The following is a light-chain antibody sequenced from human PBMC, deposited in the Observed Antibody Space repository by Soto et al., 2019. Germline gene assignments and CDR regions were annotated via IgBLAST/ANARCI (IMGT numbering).Light chain of an antibody. CDR3: LQYNSYLR. V-gene: IGKV1-5*01. CDR1: QSISSW. CDR2: DAS. J-gene: IGKJ4*01. Sequence: QINQITFIVSASVEDRVTITCRASQSISSWLAWYKQKPGKAPKLRIYDASSLEGGVPSRFSGSGSGTEFTLPLNSLLPAHSASYIGLQYNSYLRFGGGTKVDIK.